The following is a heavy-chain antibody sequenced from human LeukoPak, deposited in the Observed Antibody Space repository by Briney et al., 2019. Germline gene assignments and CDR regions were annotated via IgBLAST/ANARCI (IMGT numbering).Heavy chain of an antibody. D-gene: IGHD3-10*01. CDR3: AHMRLTIWFGELTHNWFDP. CDR2: IYWDDDK. V-gene: IGHV2-5*02. CDR1: GFSLSTTAVG. Sequence: PGPTLVNPTQTLTLTCTFSGFSLSTTAVGVGWIRQPPGKALEWLAVIYWDDDKRYNPSLKSRLTITEDTSKNQVVLTMTNIDPVDTATYYCAHMRLTIWFGELTHNWFDPWGQGTLVTVSS. J-gene: IGHJ5*02.